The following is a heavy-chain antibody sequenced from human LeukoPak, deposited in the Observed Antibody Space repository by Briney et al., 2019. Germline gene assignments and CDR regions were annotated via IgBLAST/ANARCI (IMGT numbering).Heavy chain of an antibody. J-gene: IGHJ4*02. CDR3: AIFDFWSGYPFDY. CDR1: GYTFTSYD. V-gene: IGHV1-8*01. D-gene: IGHD3-3*01. CDR2: MNPNSGNT. Sequence: ASVKVSCKASGYTFTSYDINWVRQATGQGLEWMGWMNPNSGNTGYAQKFQGRVTMTRNTSISTAYMELSSLRSEDTAVYYCAIFDFWSGYPFDYWDQGTLVTVSS.